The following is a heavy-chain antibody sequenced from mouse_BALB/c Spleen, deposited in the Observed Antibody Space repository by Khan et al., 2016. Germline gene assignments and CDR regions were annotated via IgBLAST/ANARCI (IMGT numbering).Heavy chain of an antibody. CDR1: GYTFIDYV. J-gene: IGHJ4*01. D-gene: IGHD3-3*01. CDR3: AKGLGAMDY. CDR2: IYPGSGST. Sequence: QVQLKESGHELVKPGASVKMSCKASGYTFIDYVISWVKQRTGQGLAWIGEIYPGSGSTYYNEKFKGKATLAADKSSNTAYMQLRSLTSEDSAVYFCAKGLGAMDYWGQGTSVTVSS. V-gene: IGHV1-77*01.